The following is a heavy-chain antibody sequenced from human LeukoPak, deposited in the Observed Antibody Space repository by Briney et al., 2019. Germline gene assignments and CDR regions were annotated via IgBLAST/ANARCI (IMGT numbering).Heavy chain of an antibody. J-gene: IGHJ6*02. V-gene: IGHV4-4*07. Sequence: PSETLSLTCTVSGGSISSYYWSWIRQPAGKGLEWIGRIYTSGSTNYNPSLKSRVTMSVDTSKNQFSLKLSSVTAADTAVYYCARDKIAAAGAPTLYYYYGIDVWGQGTTVTVSS. CDR1: GGSISSYY. CDR2: IYTSGST. CDR3: ARDKIAAAGAPTLYYYYGIDV. D-gene: IGHD6-13*01.